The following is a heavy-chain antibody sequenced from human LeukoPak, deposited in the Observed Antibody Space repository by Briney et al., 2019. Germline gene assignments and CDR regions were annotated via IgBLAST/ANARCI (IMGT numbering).Heavy chain of an antibody. CDR1: GGTFSSYA. CDR2: IIPLLGIA. Sequence: GASVKVSCKASGGTFSSYAISWVRQAPGQGLEWLGRIIPLLGIANYAQKFQGRVTITADKSTSTAYMELSSLRSEDTAVYYCARVSLYYDSSGYYAFDIWGQGTMVTVSS. J-gene: IGHJ3*02. V-gene: IGHV1-69*04. CDR3: ARVSLYYDSSGYYAFDI. D-gene: IGHD3-22*01.